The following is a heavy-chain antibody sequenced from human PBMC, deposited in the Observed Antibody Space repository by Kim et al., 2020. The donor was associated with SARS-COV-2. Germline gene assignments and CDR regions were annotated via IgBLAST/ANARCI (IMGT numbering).Heavy chain of an antibody. Sequence: ASVKVSCKASGYTFDTYALYWVRPAPGQRFEWMGWINGGNGNTRYSQNFQGRVTITRDTSATTAYMELSSLTFKDTAVYYCAREGSGSYNWLDPWGQGTLVTVSS. CDR2: INGGNGNT. CDR1: GYTFDTYA. V-gene: IGHV1-3*01. CDR3: AREGSGSYNWLDP. D-gene: IGHD3-10*01. J-gene: IGHJ5*02.